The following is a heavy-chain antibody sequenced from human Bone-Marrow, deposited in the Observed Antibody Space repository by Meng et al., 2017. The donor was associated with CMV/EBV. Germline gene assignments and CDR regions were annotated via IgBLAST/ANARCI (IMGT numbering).Heavy chain of an antibody. CDR1: GFTFSSHS. D-gene: IGHD2-2*01. J-gene: IGHJ4*02. Sequence: GGSLRLSCAASGFTFSSHSMSWVRQAPGKGLEWVASIKEDGSQQYYGDSVKGRFTISRDSARNSTYLQMHSLRAEDTAVYHCATRSASDYWGQGALVTVSS. V-gene: IGHV3-7*01. CDR3: ATRSASDY. CDR2: IKEDGSQQ.